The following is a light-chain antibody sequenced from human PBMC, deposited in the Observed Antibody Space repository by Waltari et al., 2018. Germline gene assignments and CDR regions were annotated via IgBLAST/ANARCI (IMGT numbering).Light chain of an antibody. J-gene: IGLJ1*01. V-gene: IGLV2-18*02. CDR2: DVT. CDR3: ISYTPSDTYV. CDR1: SSDVGRYNR. Sequence: QSALTQPPSVSGSPGQSVTISCAGTSSDVGRYNRVSWYQQSPGPAPKGIIYDVTNRPTGVPDRFSASKSGNTASLTISGLQSEDEADYYCISYTPSDTYVFGTGTKVAVL.